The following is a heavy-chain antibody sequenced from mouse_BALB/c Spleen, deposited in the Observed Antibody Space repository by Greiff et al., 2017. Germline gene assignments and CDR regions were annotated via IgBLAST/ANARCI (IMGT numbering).Heavy chain of an antibody. Sequence: EVMLVESGGGLVKPGGSLKLSCAASGFTFSSYAMSWVRQTPEKRLEWVASISSGGSTYYPDSVKGRFTISRDNARNILYLQMSSLRSEDTAMYYCARGPGPDYWGQGTTLTVSS. J-gene: IGHJ2*01. CDR3: ARGPGPDY. V-gene: IGHV5-6-5*01. CDR1: GFTFSSYA. CDR2: ISSGGST.